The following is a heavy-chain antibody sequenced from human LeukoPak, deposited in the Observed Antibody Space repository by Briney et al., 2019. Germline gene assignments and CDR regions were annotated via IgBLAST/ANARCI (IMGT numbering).Heavy chain of an antibody. CDR2: IHTSGST. CDR1: GGSFSSYY. D-gene: IGHD3-10*01. J-gene: IGHJ6*03. V-gene: IGHV4-59*10. CDR3: ARAGYYIYYMDV. Sequence: SETLSLTCAVYGGSFSSYYWNWIRQPAGKGLEWIGRIHTSGSTHYNPSLKSRVTMSIDTSKNQFSLKLSSVTAADTAVYYCARAGYYIYYMDVWGEGTTVTVSS.